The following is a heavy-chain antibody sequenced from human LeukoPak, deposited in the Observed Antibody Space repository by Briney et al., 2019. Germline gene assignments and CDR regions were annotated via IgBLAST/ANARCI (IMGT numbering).Heavy chain of an antibody. CDR1: GYTFSDYY. Sequence: ASVKVSCKASGYTFSDYYIHWVRQAPGQGLEWVGWINPKTGGTDYAQRFQGRVTMTTDTSISTAYLELNGLRSDDTAVYYCARDLDYGSGSFSNWGQGAIVTVSS. J-gene: IGHJ4*02. CDR3: ARDLDYGSGSFSN. D-gene: IGHD3-10*01. CDR2: INPKTGGT. V-gene: IGHV1-2*02.